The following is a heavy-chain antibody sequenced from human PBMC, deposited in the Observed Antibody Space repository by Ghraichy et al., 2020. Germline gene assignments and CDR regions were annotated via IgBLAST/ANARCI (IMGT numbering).Heavy chain of an antibody. CDR1: GFTFTSSA. Sequence: SVKVSCKASGFTFTSSAVQWVRQARGQRLEWIGWIVVGSGNTNYAQKFQERVTITRDMSTSTAYMELSSLRSEDTAVYYCAAAQSEWELRLYYFDYWGQGTLVTVSS. D-gene: IGHD1-26*01. CDR2: IVVGSGNT. CDR3: AAAQSEWELRLYYFDY. V-gene: IGHV1-58*01. J-gene: IGHJ4*02.